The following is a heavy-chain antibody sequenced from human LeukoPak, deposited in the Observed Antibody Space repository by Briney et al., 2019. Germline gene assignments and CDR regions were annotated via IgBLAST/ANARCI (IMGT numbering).Heavy chain of an antibody. CDR2: IRSKAYGGTT. D-gene: IGHD3-22*01. CDR3: TRQAPYYYGSSGYPYDY. Sequence: GGSLRLSCTASGFTFGDYAMSWVRQAPGKGLEWVGFIRSKAYGGTTEYAASVKGRFTISRDDSKSIAYLQMNSLKTEDTAVYYCTRQAPYYYGSSGYPYDYWGQGTLVTVSS. CDR1: GFTFGDYA. V-gene: IGHV3-49*04. J-gene: IGHJ4*02.